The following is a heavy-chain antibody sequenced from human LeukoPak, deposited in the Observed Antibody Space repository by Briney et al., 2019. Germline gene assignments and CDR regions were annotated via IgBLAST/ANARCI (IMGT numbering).Heavy chain of an antibody. D-gene: IGHD2-2*01. Sequence: SETLSLTCTVSGGSISSYYWSWIRQPPGKGLECMVYIYYSGSTNYNPSLKSRVTISVDTSKNQFSLKLSSVTAADTAVYYCATATLDCSSTSCHDAFDIWGQGTMVTVYS. CDR1: GGSISSYY. CDR2: IYYSGST. J-gene: IGHJ3*02. V-gene: IGHV4-59*01. CDR3: ATATLDCSSTSCHDAFDI.